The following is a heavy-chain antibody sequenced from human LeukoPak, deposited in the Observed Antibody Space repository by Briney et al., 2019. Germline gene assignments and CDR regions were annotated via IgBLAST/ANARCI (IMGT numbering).Heavy chain of an antibody. CDR1: GFTFSSYG. Sequence: GRSLRLSCAASGFTFSSYGMYWVRQAPGKGLEWVATIWYDGSKKYYTDSVKGRFTISGDNSKNTLYLQMNSLRAEDTAMYYCVRENGGAAAGHEASYSYYAFDVWGQGTTVTVSS. CDR3: VRENGGAAAGHEASYSYYAFDV. CDR2: IWYDGSKK. D-gene: IGHD6-13*01. J-gene: IGHJ6*02. V-gene: IGHV3-33*01.